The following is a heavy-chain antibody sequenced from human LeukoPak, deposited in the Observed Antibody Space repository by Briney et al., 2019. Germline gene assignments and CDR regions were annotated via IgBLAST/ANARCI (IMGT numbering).Heavy chain of an antibody. CDR2: INPSGGST. Sequence: ASVKVSCKASGYTFTSDYMHRVRQAPGQGLEWMGIINPSGGSTSYAQKLQGRVTMTRDTSTSTVYMELSSLRSEDTAVYYCARVKGYGGMRGAFDIWGQGTMVTVSS. CDR1: GYTFTSDY. J-gene: IGHJ3*02. V-gene: IGHV1-46*01. CDR3: ARVKGYGGMRGAFDI. D-gene: IGHD4-23*01.